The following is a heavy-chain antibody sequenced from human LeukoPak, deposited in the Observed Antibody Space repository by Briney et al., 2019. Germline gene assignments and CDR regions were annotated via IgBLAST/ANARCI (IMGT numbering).Heavy chain of an antibody. CDR1: GHTFTSYY. D-gene: IGHD3-22*01. CDR2: INPSGGST. Sequence: GASVKVSCKASGHTFTSYYMHWVRQAPGQGLEWMGIINPSGGSTSYAQKFQGRVTMTRDTSTSTVYMELSSLRSEDTAVYYCFIDPYYYDSSGSADAFDIWGQGTMVTVSS. V-gene: IGHV1-46*01. J-gene: IGHJ3*02. CDR3: FIDPYYYDSSGSADAFDI.